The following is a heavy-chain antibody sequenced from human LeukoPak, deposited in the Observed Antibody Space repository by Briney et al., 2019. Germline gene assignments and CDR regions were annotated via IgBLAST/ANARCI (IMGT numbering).Heavy chain of an antibody. CDR1: GFTFSSYG. D-gene: IGHD3-22*01. Sequence: GRSLRLSCAASGFTFSSYGMHWVRQAPGKGLEWVAVISYDGSNKYYADSVKGRFTISRDNSKNTLYLQMNSLRAEDTAVYYCAKSKTPYYYDSSGSLDYWGQGTLVTVSS. J-gene: IGHJ4*02. CDR3: AKSKTPYYYDSSGSLDY. CDR2: ISYDGSNK. V-gene: IGHV3-30*18.